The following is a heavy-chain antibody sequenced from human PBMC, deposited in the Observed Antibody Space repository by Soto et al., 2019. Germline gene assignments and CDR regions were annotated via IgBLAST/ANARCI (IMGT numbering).Heavy chain of an antibody. V-gene: IGHV1-8*01. CDR3: AGGIKTGDYPGGSAP. Sequence: ASVKVSCKASGYTFTSYDINCVRQATGQGFEYLGWMNPNSGNTGYVKKFQGRVTMTRDTSMSTAYMELSSLRSEDTAVYYCAGGIKTGDYPGGSAPGGRGPRV. CDR1: GYTFTSYD. J-gene: IGHJ2*01. CDR2: MNPNSGNT. D-gene: IGHD2-21*01.